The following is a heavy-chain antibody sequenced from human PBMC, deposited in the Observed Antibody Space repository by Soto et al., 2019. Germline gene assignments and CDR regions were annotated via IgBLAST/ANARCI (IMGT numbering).Heavy chain of an antibody. V-gene: IGHV1-46*01. J-gene: IGHJ6*02. CDR1: GYTFTRYY. D-gene: IGHD1-26*01. CDR2: INPSGGST. Sequence: QVQLVQSGAEVKKPGASVKVSCKASGYTFTRYYMHWVRQAPGQGLEWMGIINPSGGSTTYAHKFQGRVTMTRDTSTSTVYMELSSLRSEDTAVYYCATGGVALGHYYYYTMDVWGQGTTVTVSS. CDR3: ATGGVALGHYYYYTMDV.